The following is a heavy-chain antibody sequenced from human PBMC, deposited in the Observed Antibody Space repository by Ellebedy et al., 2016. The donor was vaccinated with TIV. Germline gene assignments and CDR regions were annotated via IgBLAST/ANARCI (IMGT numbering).Heavy chain of an antibody. V-gene: IGHV1-69*13. J-gene: IGHJ4*02. Sequence: AASVTVSCKASGDILRSYAISWVRQAPGQGLEWMGGVIPIIGAVNYAQDFQGRVTITADAFTYTSHMLLSSLRSDDTAIYYCVRIEDGGWALDHWGQGTLVTVSS. CDR1: GDILRSYA. CDR2: VIPIIGAV. D-gene: IGHD6-19*01. CDR3: VRIEDGGWALDH.